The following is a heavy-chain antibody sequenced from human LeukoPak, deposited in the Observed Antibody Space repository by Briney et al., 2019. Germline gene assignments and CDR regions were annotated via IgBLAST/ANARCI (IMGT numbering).Heavy chain of an antibody. CDR3: ARHGRERRFLEWLVGPPAN. Sequence: PGGSLRLSCAASGFTFSSYSMNWVRQAPGKGLEWVSSISSSSSYIYYADSVKGRFTISRDNAKNSLYLQMNSLRAEDTAVYYCARHGRERRFLEWLVGPPANWGQGTLVTVSS. J-gene: IGHJ4*02. CDR1: GFTFSSYS. V-gene: IGHV3-21*01. CDR2: ISSSSSYI. D-gene: IGHD3-3*01.